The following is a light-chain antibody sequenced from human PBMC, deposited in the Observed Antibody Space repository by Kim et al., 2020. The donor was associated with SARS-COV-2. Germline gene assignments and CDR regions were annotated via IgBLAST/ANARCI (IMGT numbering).Light chain of an antibody. CDR3: LIWHNSAWV. CDR2: YKSDSDK. V-gene: IGLV5-45*01. CDR1: SGINVGSYW. J-gene: IGLJ3*02. Sequence: LTCTVHSGINVGSYWMYWFQQKPGSPPQYLLKYKSDSDKQQGSGVPSRFSGSKDASANAGILLISGLQSEDEADYYCLIWHNSAWVFGGGTQLTVL.